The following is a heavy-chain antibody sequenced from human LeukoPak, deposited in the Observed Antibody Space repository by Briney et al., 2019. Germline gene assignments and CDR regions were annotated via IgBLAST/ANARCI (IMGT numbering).Heavy chain of an antibody. CDR3: ARGKFPVTYYYDSSGYPVVGNVGVNYDY. CDR2: MNPNSGNT. D-gene: IGHD3-22*01. Sequence: ASVKVSCKASGYTFTGYYMHWVRQATGQGLEWMGWMNPNSGNTGYAQKFQGRVTMTRNTSISTAYMELSSLRSEDTAVYYCARGKFPVTYYYDSSGYPVVGNVGVNYDYWGQGTLVTVSS. CDR1: GYTFTGYY. V-gene: IGHV1-8*02. J-gene: IGHJ4*02.